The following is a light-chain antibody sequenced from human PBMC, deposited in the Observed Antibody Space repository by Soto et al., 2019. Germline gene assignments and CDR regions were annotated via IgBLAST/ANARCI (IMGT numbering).Light chain of an antibody. CDR3: QQYGSLPIT. J-gene: IGKJ5*01. Sequence: EIVLTQSPGTLSLSPGEGATLSCRASQNINNNYLAWYQQKPGQAPRLLIYATSNRATGIPDRFSGSGSGTDFTLTISRLEPEDFAVYYCQQYGSLPITFGQGTRLEIK. V-gene: IGKV3-20*01. CDR2: ATS. CDR1: QNINNNY.